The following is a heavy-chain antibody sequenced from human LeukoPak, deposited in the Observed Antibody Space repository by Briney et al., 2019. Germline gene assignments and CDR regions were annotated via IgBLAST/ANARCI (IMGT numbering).Heavy chain of an antibody. CDR1: GYTFTNYG. V-gene: IGHV1-2*02. CDR3: ARDRGSYFSDAFDI. Sequence: ASVKVSCKASGYTFTNYGISWVRQAPGQGLEWMGWINPNSGGTNYAQKFQGRVTMTRDTSISTAYMELSRLRSDDTAVYYCARDRGSYFSDAFDIWGQGTMVTVSS. D-gene: IGHD1-26*01. CDR2: INPNSGGT. J-gene: IGHJ3*02.